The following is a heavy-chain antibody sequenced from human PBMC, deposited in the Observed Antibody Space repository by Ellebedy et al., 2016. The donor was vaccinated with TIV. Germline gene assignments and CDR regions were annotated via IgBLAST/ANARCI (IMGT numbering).Heavy chain of an antibody. V-gene: IGHV5-51*01. J-gene: IGHJ3*02. Sequence: KVSCXGSGYSFTSYWIGWVRQMPGKGLEWMGIIYPGDSDTRYSPSFQGQVTISADKSISTAYLQWSSLKASDTAMYYCARRGAAPNMDAFDIWGQGTMVTVSS. CDR1: GYSFTSYW. CDR3: ARRGAAPNMDAFDI. CDR2: IYPGDSDT. D-gene: IGHD1/OR15-1a*01.